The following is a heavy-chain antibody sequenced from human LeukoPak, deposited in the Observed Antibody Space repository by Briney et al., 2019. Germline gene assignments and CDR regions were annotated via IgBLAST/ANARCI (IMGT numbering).Heavy chain of an antibody. CDR3: ARGSRGWRTVGNWFDP. J-gene: IGHJ5*02. Sequence: GASVKVSCKASGYTFASYDINWVRQATGQGLEWMGWMNPNSGNTGYAQKFQGRVTMTRNTSISTAYMELSSLRSEDTAVCYCARGSRGWRTVGNWFDPWGQGTLVTVSS. V-gene: IGHV1-8*01. D-gene: IGHD6-19*01. CDR2: MNPNSGNT. CDR1: GYTFASYD.